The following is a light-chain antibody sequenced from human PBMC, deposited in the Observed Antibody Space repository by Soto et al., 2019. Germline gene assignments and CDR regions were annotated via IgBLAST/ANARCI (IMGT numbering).Light chain of an antibody. CDR1: QSVSSTY. J-gene: IGKJ5*01. Sequence: EIVLTQSPGTLSLSPGERATLSCRASQSVSSTYLAWYRQKPGQAPRLLIYGASTRATGISDRFSGSGSGTDITLTISRLEPQDAAVYYCRQYGGSPPITFGQGTRLEIK. CDR3: RQYGGSPPIT. V-gene: IGKV3-20*01. CDR2: GAS.